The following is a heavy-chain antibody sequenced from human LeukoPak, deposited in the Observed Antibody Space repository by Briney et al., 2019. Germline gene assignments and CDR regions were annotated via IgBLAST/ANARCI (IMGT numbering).Heavy chain of an antibody. CDR2: IIPKYSAS. V-gene: IGHV1-69*13. CDR3: VRPDRIFGVPAAFDA. CDR1: GGSFIDYP. J-gene: IGHJ3*01. Sequence: PVKVSCKASGGSFIDYPINWVRQAPGQGLEWLGGIIPKYSASNYAQAFQGRVTITADESTNTVYMEMSGLRPDDTAVYYCVRPDRIFGVPAAFDAWGQGTLVAVSS. D-gene: IGHD3-3*02.